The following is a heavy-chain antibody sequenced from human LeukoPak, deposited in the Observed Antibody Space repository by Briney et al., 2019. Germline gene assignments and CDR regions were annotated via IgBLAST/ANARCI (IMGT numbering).Heavy chain of an antibody. Sequence: SETLSLTCTVSGGSIRSYCWSWIRQPPGKGLEWIGYIYTSGSTNYNPSLKSRVTISVDTSKSQFSLKLSSVTAADTAVYYCARHDAVALNTWFDPWGQGTLVTVSS. D-gene: IGHD6-19*01. V-gene: IGHV4-4*09. CDR2: IYTSGST. J-gene: IGHJ5*02. CDR3: ARHDAVALNTWFDP. CDR1: GGSIRSYC.